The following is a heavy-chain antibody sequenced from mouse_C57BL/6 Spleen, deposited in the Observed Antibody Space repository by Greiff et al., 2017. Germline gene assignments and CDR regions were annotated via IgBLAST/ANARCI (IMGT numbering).Heavy chain of an antibody. J-gene: IGHJ3*01. D-gene: IGHD1-1*01. CDR3: ASYYGSSYSWFAD. CDR2: IDPANGNT. CDR1: GFNIKNTY. V-gene: IGHV14-3*01. Sequence: EVQLQQSVAELVRPGASVKLSCTASGFNIKNTYMHWVKQRPEQGLEWIGRIDPANGNTKYAPKFQGKATITADTSSNTAYLQLSSLTSEDTAIYYCASYYGSSYSWFADWGQGTLVTVSA.